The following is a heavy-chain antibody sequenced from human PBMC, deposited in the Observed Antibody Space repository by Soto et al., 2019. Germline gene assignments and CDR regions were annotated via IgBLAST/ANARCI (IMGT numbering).Heavy chain of an antibody. J-gene: IGHJ4*02. D-gene: IGHD3-10*01. Sequence: QVQLVESGGGVVQPGRSLRLSCAASGFTFSSYGMHWVRQAPGKGLEWVAVISYDGSNKYYADSVKGRFTISRDNSKNXXYLQMNSLRAEDTAVYYCAKDLKTTYGSGRMPLSRWGQGTLVTVSS. CDR2: ISYDGSNK. CDR3: AKDLKTTYGSGRMPLSR. CDR1: GFTFSSYG. V-gene: IGHV3-30*18.